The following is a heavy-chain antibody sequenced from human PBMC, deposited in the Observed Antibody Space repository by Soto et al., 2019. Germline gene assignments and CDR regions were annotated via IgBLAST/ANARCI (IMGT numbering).Heavy chain of an antibody. Sequence: QVQLVQSGAEVKKPGSSVKVSCKASGGTFSSYAISWVRQPPGQGLEWMGGIIPIFGTANYAQKFQGRVTITADESTSTAYMELSSLRSEDTAVYYCARDGPPGYCSSTSCYITWGQGTLVTVSS. CDR2: IIPIFGTA. D-gene: IGHD2-2*02. V-gene: IGHV1-69*01. J-gene: IGHJ5*02. CDR1: GGTFSSYA. CDR3: ARDGPPGYCSSTSCYIT.